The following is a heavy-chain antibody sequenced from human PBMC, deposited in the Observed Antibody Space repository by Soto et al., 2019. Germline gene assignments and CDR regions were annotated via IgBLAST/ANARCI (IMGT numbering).Heavy chain of an antibody. CDR1: GYPFSDNH. D-gene: IGHD4-4*01. CDR2: LNPYSGAT. Sequence: QVQLVQSGAEVKKTGASVKVPCKASGYPFSDNHIHWVRQAPGQGLEWMGWLNPYSGATNYAAKFQGRVTMTRDASISTSYMELNGLKSDDTAVYYCATARRGTVSLLADWGQGTLVTVSS. J-gene: IGHJ4*01. CDR3: ATARRGTVSLLAD. V-gene: IGHV1-2*02.